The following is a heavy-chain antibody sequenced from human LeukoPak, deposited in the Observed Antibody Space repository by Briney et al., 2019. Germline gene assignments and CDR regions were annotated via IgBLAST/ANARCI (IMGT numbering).Heavy chain of an antibody. CDR1: GYTFTSYG. CDR3: ARGSSLTYYDILTGRSSPYYYYYYYYMDV. V-gene: IGHV1-18*01. Sequence: ASVKVSCKASGYTFTSYGISWVRQAPGQGLEWMGWISAYNGNTNYAQKLQGRVTMTTDTSTSTAYMELRSLRSDDTAVYYCARGSSLTYYDILTGRSSPYYYYYYYYMDVWGKGTTVTISS. D-gene: IGHD3-9*01. CDR2: ISAYNGNT. J-gene: IGHJ6*03.